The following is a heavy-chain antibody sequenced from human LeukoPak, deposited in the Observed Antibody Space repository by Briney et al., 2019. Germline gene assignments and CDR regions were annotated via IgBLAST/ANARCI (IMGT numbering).Heavy chain of an antibody. D-gene: IGHD3-22*01. J-gene: IGHJ4*02. V-gene: IGHV4-34*01. CDR2: INHSGST. CDR1: GGFFSGYY. Sequence: SETLSLTCAVYGGFFSGYYWSWIRQPPGKGLEWIGEINHSGSTNYNPSLKSRVTISVDTSKNQFSLKLSSVTAADTAVYYCARGDYYDSSGYKNWGQGTLVTVSS. CDR3: ARGDYYDSSGYKN.